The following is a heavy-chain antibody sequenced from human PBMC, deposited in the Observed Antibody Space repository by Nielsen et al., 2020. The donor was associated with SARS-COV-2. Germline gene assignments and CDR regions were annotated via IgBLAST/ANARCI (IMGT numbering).Heavy chain of an antibody. CDR3: ARDYVREIRFLRLSHSWFDP. V-gene: IGHV1-69*13. CDR2: IIPIFGTA. CDR1: GGTFSSYA. D-gene: IGHD3-3*01. Sequence: SVKVSCKASGGTFSSYAISWVRQAPGQGLEWMGGIIPIFGTANYAQKFQGRVTITADESTSTAYMELRSLRSDDTAVYYCARDYVREIRFLRLSHSWFDPWGQGTLVTVSS. J-gene: IGHJ5*02.